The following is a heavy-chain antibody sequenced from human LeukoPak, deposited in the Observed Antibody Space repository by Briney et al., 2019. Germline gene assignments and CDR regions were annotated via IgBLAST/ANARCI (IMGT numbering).Heavy chain of an antibody. J-gene: IGHJ4*02. D-gene: IGHD4-17*01. CDR1: GFTFSSYS. Sequence: GGSLRLSYAASGFTFSSYSMNWIRQAPGKGLEWVSSISSSTSYIYYADSVKGRFTISKDNAKNSLYLQMNSLRAEDTAVYYCARAGGSTVSHSDYWGQGTLVTVSS. CDR3: ARAGGSTVSHSDY. V-gene: IGHV3-21*01. CDR2: ISSSTSYI.